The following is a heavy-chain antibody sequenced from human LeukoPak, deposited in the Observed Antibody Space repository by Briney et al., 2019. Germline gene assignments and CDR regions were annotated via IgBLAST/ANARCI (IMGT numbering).Heavy chain of an antibody. D-gene: IGHD6-19*01. J-gene: IGHJ4*02. CDR1: GGTFSSYT. CDR2: IIPILGIA. V-gene: IGHV1-69*02. Sequence: ASVKVSCKASGGTFSSYTISWMRRAPGQGREWMGRIIPILGIANYAQKFQGRVTITADKSTSTAYMELSSLRSEDTAVYYCACIAVAGPFDYWGQGTLVTVSS. CDR3: ACIAVAGPFDY.